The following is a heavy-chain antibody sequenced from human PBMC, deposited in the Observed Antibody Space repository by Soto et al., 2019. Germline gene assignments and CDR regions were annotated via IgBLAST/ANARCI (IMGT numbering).Heavy chain of an antibody. V-gene: IGHV3-15*01. CDR2: IKSKTDGGTT. CDR1: GFTFSNAW. Sequence: EVQLVESGGGLVKPGGSLRLSCAASGFTFSNAWMSWVRQAPGKGLEWVGRIKSKTDGGTTDYAAPVKGRFTISRDDSKNTLYLQMNSLKTEDTAVYYCTTVEGTVGIYYYYYGMDVWGQGTTFTVSS. CDR3: TTVEGTVGIYYYYYGMDV. J-gene: IGHJ6*02.